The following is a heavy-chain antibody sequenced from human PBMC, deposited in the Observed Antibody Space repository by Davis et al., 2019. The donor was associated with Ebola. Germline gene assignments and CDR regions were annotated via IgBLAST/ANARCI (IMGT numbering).Heavy chain of an antibody. V-gene: IGHV3-23*01. D-gene: IGHD1-1*01. Sequence: GESLKISCAASGFPFSTYSMGWVRQAPGRGLEWVSSITNSGDLTYYGDSVKGRFTISRDNSKNTLYLQVNSLRDEDTAVYYCAKYRLPTRPDFDYWGQGTLLTVSS. CDR3: AKYRLPTRPDFDY. J-gene: IGHJ4*02. CDR2: ITNSGDLT. CDR1: GFPFSTYS.